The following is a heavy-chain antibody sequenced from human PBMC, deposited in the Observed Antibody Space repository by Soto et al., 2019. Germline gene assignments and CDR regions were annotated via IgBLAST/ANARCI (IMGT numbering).Heavy chain of an antibody. D-gene: IGHD1-7*01. CDR3: ARDRGWNYCPFDY. CDR1: GFTFSSYA. CDR2: ISYDGSNK. V-gene: IGHV3-30-3*01. J-gene: IGHJ4*02. Sequence: GGSLRLSCAASGFTFSSYAMHWVRQAPGKGLEWVAVISYDGSNKYYADSVKGRFTISRDNSKNTLYRQMNSLRAEDTAVYYCARDRGWNYCPFDYWGQGTLVTVSS.